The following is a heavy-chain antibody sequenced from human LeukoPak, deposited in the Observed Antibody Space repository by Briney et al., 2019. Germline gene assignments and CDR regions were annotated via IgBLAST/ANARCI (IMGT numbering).Heavy chain of an antibody. D-gene: IGHD3-22*01. CDR1: GFTFSSYA. Sequence: GGSLRLSCAASGFTFSSYAMHWVRQAPGKGLEWVAVISYDGSNKYYADSVKGRFTISRDNAKNSLYLQMNSLRAEDTAVYYCAREVRGGSGYPAFDYWGQGTLVTVSS. V-gene: IGHV3-30-3*01. CDR3: AREVRGGSGYPAFDY. CDR2: ISYDGSNK. J-gene: IGHJ4*02.